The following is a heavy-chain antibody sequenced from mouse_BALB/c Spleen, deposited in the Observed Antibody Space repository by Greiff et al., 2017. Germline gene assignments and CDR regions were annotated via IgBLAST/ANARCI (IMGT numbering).Heavy chain of an antibody. J-gene: IGHJ4*01. D-gene: IGHD2-4*01. Sequence: EVMLVESGGDLVKPGGSLKLSCAASGFTFSSYGMSWVRQTPDKRLEWVATISSGGSYTYYPDSVKGRFTISRDNAKNTLYLQMSSLKSEDTAMYYCARHYDYDGSTDAMDYWGQGTSVTVSS. CDR3: ARHYDYDGSTDAMDY. CDR1: GFTFSSYG. V-gene: IGHV5-6*01. CDR2: ISSGGSYT.